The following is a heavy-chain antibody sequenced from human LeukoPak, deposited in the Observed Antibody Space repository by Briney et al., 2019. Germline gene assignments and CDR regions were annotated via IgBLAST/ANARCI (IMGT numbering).Heavy chain of an antibody. D-gene: IGHD2-2*01. V-gene: IGHV1-46*01. J-gene: IGHJ5*02. CDR2: INPSGGST. Sequence: ASVKVSCKASGYTFTGYYMHWVRQAPGQGLEWMGTINPSGGSTHYAQRFQGRVTMTRDTSTSTVDMELSSLRSEDTAVYYCARGYCSSTSCYAWFDPWGQGTLVTVSS. CDR1: GYTFTGYY. CDR3: ARGYCSSTSCYAWFDP.